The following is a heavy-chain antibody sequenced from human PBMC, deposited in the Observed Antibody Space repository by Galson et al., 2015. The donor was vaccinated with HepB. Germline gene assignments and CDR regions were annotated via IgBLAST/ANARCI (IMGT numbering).Heavy chain of an antibody. D-gene: IGHD2-2*01. Sequence: SLRLSCAASGFTFSSYAMHWVRQAPGKGLEWVAVISYDGSNKYYADSVKGRFTISRDNSKNTLYLQMNSLRAEDTAVYYCASISDQLQSTFDYWGQGTLVTVSS. CDR1: GFTFSSYA. CDR3: ASISDQLQSTFDY. V-gene: IGHV3-30-3*01. J-gene: IGHJ4*02. CDR2: ISYDGSNK.